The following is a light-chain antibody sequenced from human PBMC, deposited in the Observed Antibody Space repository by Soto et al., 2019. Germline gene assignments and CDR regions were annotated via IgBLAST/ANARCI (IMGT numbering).Light chain of an antibody. Sequence: DVVMTQSPLSLPVTLGQPASISCRSSQSIVYSDGNAYLSWFQRRPGQPPRRLIYRTSNRDSGVPERFSGSGSGTDFTLTISRVEAEDVGVYYCMQGTVWPPTFGRGTKVEIK. J-gene: IGKJ1*01. CDR1: QSIVYSDGNAY. CDR3: MQGTVWPPT. CDR2: RTS. V-gene: IGKV2-30*01.